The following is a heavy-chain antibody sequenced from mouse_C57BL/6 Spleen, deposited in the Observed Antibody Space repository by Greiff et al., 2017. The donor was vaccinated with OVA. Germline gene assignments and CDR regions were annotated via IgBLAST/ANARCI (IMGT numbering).Heavy chain of an antibody. D-gene: IGHD2-4*01. J-gene: IGHJ3*01. CDR3: ARDDYDGGFAY. Sequence: EVKLQESGPVLVKPGASVKMSCKASGYTFTDYYMNWVKQSHGKSLEWIGVINPYNGGTSYNQKFKGKATLTVDKSSSTAYMELNSLTSEDSAVYYCARDDYDGGFAYWGQGTLVTVSA. CDR1: GYTFTDYY. CDR2: INPYNGGT. V-gene: IGHV1-19*01.